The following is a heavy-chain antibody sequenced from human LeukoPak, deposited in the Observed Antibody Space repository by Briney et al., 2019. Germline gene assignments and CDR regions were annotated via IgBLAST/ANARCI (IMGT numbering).Heavy chain of an antibody. CDR1: GFTFSSYA. V-gene: IGHV3-23*01. D-gene: IGHD2-2*03. Sequence: GGSLRLSCAASGFTFSSYAMSWVRQAPGKGLEWVSGISGSGPYTFYTDSVKGRFTISRDSSKNTLYLQMNSLRAEDTALYYCAKHGYCSGISCFFDFWGQGTLVTASS. J-gene: IGHJ4*02. CDR3: AKHGYCSGISCFFDF. CDR2: ISGSGPYT.